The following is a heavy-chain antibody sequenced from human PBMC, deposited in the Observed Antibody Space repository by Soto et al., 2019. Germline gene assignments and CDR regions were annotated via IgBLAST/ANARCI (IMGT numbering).Heavy chain of an antibody. V-gene: IGHV3-23*01. J-gene: IGHJ5*02. CDR1: GYIFTKYA. CDR2: VSRSGGST. D-gene: IGHD3-3*01. CDR3: AKGSGEVPTNYFDP. Sequence: GGSLRLSCAASGYIFTKYAMIWVRQAXGKGLDWVSGVSRSGGSTYYADSVKGRFTISRDNSKNTLYLQMNSLRAEDTAIYYCAKGSGEVPTNYFDPWGQGTLVTVSS.